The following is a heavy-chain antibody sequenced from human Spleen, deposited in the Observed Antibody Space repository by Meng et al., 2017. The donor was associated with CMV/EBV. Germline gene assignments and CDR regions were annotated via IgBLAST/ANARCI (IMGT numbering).Heavy chain of an antibody. CDR3: AGDRGSGGPEDYGMEV. D-gene: IGHD3-10*01. CDR2: IIPIFGIA. CDR1: GGTISSYV. J-gene: IGHJ6*02. Sequence: SVKVSCKASGGTISSYVISWVRQAPGQGLEWMGGIIPIFGIANYAPRFQGRVTITTDEYTSTVYMEVSSLRSEDTAVYYCAGDRGSGGPEDYGMEVWGQGTTVTVSS. V-gene: IGHV1-69*05.